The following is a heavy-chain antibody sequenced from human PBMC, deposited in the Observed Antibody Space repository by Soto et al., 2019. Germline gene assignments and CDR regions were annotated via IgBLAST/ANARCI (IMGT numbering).Heavy chain of an antibody. CDR1: GFTFSSYS. CDR3: ARSDCSSTSCQTETFDY. V-gene: IGHV3-48*02. CDR2: ISSSSSTI. D-gene: IGHD2-2*01. Sequence: EVQLVESGGGLVQPGGSLRLSCAASGFTFSSYSMNWVRQAPGKGLEWVSYISSSSSTIYYADSVKGRFTISRDNAKNSLYLQMNSLRDEDTAVYYCARSDCSSTSCQTETFDYWGQGTLVTVSS. J-gene: IGHJ4*02.